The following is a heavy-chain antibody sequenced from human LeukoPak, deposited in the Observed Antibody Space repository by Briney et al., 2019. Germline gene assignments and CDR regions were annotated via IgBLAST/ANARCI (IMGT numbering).Heavy chain of an antibody. CDR3: ARDSDSGFQ. CDR1: GGSFSFYF. J-gene: IGHJ4*02. Sequence: SETLSLTCTVSGGSFSFYFWHWIRQPPGEGLDWIGEIDNRGSTQYKPSLRSRGIISIDTSGNHFFLKLTSVTAADAAVYFCARDSDSGFQWGQGMLVTVSS. CDR2: IDNRGST. D-gene: IGHD3-16*01. V-gene: IGHV4-34*01.